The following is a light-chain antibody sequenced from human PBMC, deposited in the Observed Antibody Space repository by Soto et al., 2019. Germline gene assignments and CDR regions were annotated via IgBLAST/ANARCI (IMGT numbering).Light chain of an antibody. V-gene: IGKV3-15*01. CDR1: QSISRS. CDR3: QQYSNWPLLS. J-gene: IGKJ4*01. CDR2: DAS. Sequence: EIVLTQSPAILSVSPGERATLSCRASQSISRSLAWYQQKPGQAPRLLISDASTRATGIPARFSGSGSGTEFTLTISSLQSEDFVVYYCQQYSNWPLLSFGGGTKVDIK.